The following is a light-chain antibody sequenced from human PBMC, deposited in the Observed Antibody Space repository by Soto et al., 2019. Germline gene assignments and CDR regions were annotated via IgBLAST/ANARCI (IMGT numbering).Light chain of an antibody. J-gene: IGLJ2*01. Sequence: QSVLTQPPSASGTNGQRVTISCSGSSSNIGSNYVYWYQQLPVTSPKLLIYRNNQRPSGVPDRFSGSKSGTSASLAISGLRSEDEADYYCAAWDASLSGVVFGGGTKLTVL. CDR2: RNN. V-gene: IGLV1-47*01. CDR1: SSNIGSNY. CDR3: AAWDASLSGVV.